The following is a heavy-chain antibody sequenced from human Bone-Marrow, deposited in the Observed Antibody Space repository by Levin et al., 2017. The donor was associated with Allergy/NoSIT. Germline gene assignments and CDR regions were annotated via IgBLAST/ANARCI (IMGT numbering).Heavy chain of an antibody. V-gene: IGHV3-7*01. J-gene: IGHJ4*02. CDR1: GFTFSTYW. D-gene: IGHD1-26*01. CDR3: AAMWGGY. Sequence: GGSLRLSCAASGFTFSTYWMSWARQVSGKGLEWVANIKQDGSEKYYLDSVKGRFTISRDNAKNSLYLKMNSLRAEDTAVDYCAAMWGGYWGQGTLVTVSS. CDR2: IKQDGSEK.